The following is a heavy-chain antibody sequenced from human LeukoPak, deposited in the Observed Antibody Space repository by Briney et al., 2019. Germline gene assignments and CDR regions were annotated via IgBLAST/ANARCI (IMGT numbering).Heavy chain of an antibody. J-gene: IGHJ4*02. CDR1: GDTITSYG. CDR3: ARDRDRSGSQSY. D-gene: IGHD1-26*01. V-gene: IGHV1-18*01. CDR2: ISANIGNT. Sequence: DSLTLSCKASGDTITSYGISWVRQAPGQGLEWMGWISANIGNTKYNTKYAQNPQGRVTMTTDISTSTAYMELRTLRSDDAAVYYCARDRDRSGSQSYWGQGTLVTVSS.